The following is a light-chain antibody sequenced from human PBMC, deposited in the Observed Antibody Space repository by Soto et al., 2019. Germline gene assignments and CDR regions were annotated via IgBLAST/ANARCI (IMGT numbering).Light chain of an antibody. Sequence: EIVLTQSPGTLSLSPGERATLSCKASQSVSSSYLAWYRQKPGQAPRLLIHGASSRATGIPDRVSGSGSGTDFTLIISRLEPEDFAVYYCQQYGSSPSITFGQGTRLDIK. J-gene: IGKJ5*01. CDR3: QQYGSSPSIT. CDR1: QSVSSSY. V-gene: IGKV3-20*01. CDR2: GAS.